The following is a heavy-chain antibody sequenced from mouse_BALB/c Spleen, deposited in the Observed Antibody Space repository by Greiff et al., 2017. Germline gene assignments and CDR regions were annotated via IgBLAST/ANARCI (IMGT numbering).Heavy chain of an antibody. CDR1: GYTFSSYW. D-gene: IGHD2-1*01. CDR2: ILPGSGST. J-gene: IGHJ3*01. CDR3: ARGGNFAWFAY. Sequence: VKLMESGAELMKPGSSVKISCKATGYTFSSYWIEWVKQRPGHGLEWIGEILPGSGSTNYNEKFKGKATFTADTSSKTAYMQLSSLTSEDSAVYYCARGGNFAWFAYWGQGTLVTVSA. V-gene: IGHV1-9*01.